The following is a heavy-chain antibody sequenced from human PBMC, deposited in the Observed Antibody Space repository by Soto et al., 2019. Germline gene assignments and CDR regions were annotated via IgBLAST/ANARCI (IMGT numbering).Heavy chain of an antibody. CDR2: INHSGST. V-gene: IGHV4-34*01. Sequence: PSETLSLTCAVYGGSFSGYYWSWIRQPPGKGLEWIGEINHSGSTNYNPSLKSRVTISVDTSKNQFSLKLSSVTAADTAVYYCARVRPRVAVVAATHRPYYFDYWGQGTLVTSPQ. CDR1: GGSFSGYY. CDR3: ARVRPRVAVVAATHRPYYFDY. J-gene: IGHJ4*02. D-gene: IGHD2-15*01.